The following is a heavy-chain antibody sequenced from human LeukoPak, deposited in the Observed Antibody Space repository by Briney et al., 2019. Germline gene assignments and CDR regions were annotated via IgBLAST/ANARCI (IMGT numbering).Heavy chain of an antibody. Sequence: GGSLRLSCAASGFTFSDYSMEWVRQAPGKGLEWISYISSTSTTIYYADSVRGRFTTSRDNAKNSLYLQMNSLRAEDTAVYYCARGCGLHLSPAPSYYDSRCRYFDAWGQGPWSPSPQ. CDR2: ISSTSTTI. D-gene: IGHD3-22*01. V-gene: IGHV3-48*04. CDR3: ARGCGLHLSPAPSYYDSRCRYFDA. J-gene: IGHJ4*03. CDR1: GFTFSDYS.